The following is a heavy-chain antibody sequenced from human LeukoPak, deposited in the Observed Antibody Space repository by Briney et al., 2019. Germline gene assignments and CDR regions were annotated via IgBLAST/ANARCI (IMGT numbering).Heavy chain of an antibody. Sequence: GSLRLSCAASGFTFNNYAMNWVRQAPGKGLEWIGYIYYSGSTNYNPSLKSRVTISVDTSKNQFSLKLSSVTAADTAVYYCARIGAGPLYYFDYWGQGTLVTVSS. CDR3: ARIGAGPLYYFDY. CDR1: GFTFNNYA. V-gene: IGHV4-59*01. J-gene: IGHJ4*02. D-gene: IGHD3-16*01. CDR2: IYYSGST.